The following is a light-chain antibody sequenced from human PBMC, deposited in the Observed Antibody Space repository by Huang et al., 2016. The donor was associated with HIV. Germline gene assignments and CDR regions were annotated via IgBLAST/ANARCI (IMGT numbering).Light chain of an antibody. V-gene: IGKV3-15*01. CDR3: QREHKWPYT. CDR1: HSVATN. CDR2: GAS. J-gene: IGKJ2*01. Sequence: EIIMMQSPATPSLSPGEAASLSCRANHSVATNLAWYLHRPGQRPRILIFGASTRAAGPPGRFGGGGAGTQSTRGVSGPQSGKFAVEYGQREHKWPYTLGQGTKLEI.